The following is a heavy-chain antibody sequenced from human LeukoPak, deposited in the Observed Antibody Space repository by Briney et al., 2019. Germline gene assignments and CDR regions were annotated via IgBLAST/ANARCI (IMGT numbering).Heavy chain of an antibody. V-gene: IGHV3-23*01. J-gene: IGHJ3*02. Sequence: PGGSLRLSYAASGFTFSNYAIIWVRQAPGKGLEWVSVISNSGSSTDYADSVKGRFTISRDNSKNTLYLQMNSLRAEDTAVYYCAKDPPRSRAIVDAFDIWGQGTLVTVSS. D-gene: IGHD3-22*01. CDR2: ISNSGSST. CDR3: AKDPPRSRAIVDAFDI. CDR1: GFTFSNYA.